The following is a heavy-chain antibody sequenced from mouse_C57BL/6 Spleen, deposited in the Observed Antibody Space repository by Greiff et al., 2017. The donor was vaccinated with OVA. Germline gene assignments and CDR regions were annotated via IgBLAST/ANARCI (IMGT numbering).Heavy chain of an antibody. CDR3: ARRGMMEAWFAY. J-gene: IGHJ3*01. CDR2: IDPSDSET. D-gene: IGHD2-3*01. V-gene: IGHV1-52*01. Sequence: VQLQQPGAELVRPGSSVKLSCKASGYTFTSYWMHWVKQRPIQGLEWIGNIDPSDSETHYNQKFKDKATLTVDKSSSTAYMQLSSLTSEDSAVYYCARRGMMEAWFAYWGQGTLVTVSA. CDR1: GYTFTSYW.